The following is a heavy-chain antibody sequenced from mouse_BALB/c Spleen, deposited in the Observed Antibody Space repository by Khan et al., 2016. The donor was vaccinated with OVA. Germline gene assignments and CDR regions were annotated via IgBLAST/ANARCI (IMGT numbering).Heavy chain of an antibody. CDR1: GFTFSSYA. V-gene: IGHV5-9-3*01. Sequence: EVELVESGGGLVKPGGSLKLSCSASGFTFSSYAMSWVRQTPEKRLELVATISSGGHYTFYPDSVQGRFTISRDNARNTLYLQMSSLRSEDTAVYYCARSLVDYHAMDYWGQGTSVTVSS. CDR3: ARSLVDYHAMDY. D-gene: IGHD2-2*01. CDR2: ISSGGHYT. J-gene: IGHJ4*01.